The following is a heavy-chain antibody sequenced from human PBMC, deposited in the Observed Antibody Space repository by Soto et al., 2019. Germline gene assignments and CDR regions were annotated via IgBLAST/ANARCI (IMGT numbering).Heavy chain of an antibody. J-gene: IGHJ4*02. CDR2: IKSKTDGGTT. CDR3: TTDGEQWLVRDFDY. CDR1: GFTFSSAW. D-gene: IGHD6-19*01. V-gene: IGHV3-15*01. Sequence: GGSLRLSCAASGFTFSSAWMSWVRQAPGKGLEWVGRIKSKTDGGTTDYAAPVKGRFTISRDDSKNTLYLQMNSLKTEDTAVYYCTTDGEQWLVRDFDYWGQGTLVTVSS.